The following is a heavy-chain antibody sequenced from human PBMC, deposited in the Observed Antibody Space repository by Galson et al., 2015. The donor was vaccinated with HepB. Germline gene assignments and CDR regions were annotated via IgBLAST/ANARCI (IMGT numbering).Heavy chain of an antibody. CDR2: IYHSGST. D-gene: IGHD2-8*01. V-gene: IGHV4-30-2*01. J-gene: IGHJ5*02. CDR1: GGSISSGGYS. CDR3: AREAEWHRGFDP. Sequence: LSLTCAVSGGSISSGGYSWSWIRQPPGKGLEWIGYIYHSGSTYYNPSLKSRVTISVDRSKNQFSLKLSSVTAADTAVYYCAREAEWHRGFDPWGQGTLVTVSS.